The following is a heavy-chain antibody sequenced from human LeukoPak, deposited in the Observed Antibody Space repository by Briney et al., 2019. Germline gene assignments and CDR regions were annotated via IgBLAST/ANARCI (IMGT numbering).Heavy chain of an antibody. D-gene: IGHD6-13*01. Sequence: SETLSLTCTVSGYSISSDYYWGWIRQPPGKGLEWIGSIHHSGRTYYNPSLKSRVTISVDTSKNQFSLQLNSVTPEDTAVYYCARDTYSSSWSFDYWGQGTLVTVSS. CDR2: IHHSGRT. CDR3: ARDTYSSSWSFDY. J-gene: IGHJ4*02. V-gene: IGHV4-38-2*02. CDR1: GYSISSDYY.